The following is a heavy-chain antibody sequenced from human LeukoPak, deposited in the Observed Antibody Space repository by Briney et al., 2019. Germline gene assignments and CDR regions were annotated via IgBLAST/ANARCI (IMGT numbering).Heavy chain of an antibody. Sequence: ASVKVSCKASGYTFTGYYMHWVRQAPGQGLEWMGWINPNSGGTKYAQKFQGRVTMTRDTSISTAYMELSRLRSDDTAVYYCARDKMGATRDYYYYYYMDVWGKGTTVTVSS. CDR2: INPNSGGT. V-gene: IGHV1-2*02. CDR1: GYTFTGYY. D-gene: IGHD1-26*01. J-gene: IGHJ6*03. CDR3: ARDKMGATRDYYYYYYMDV.